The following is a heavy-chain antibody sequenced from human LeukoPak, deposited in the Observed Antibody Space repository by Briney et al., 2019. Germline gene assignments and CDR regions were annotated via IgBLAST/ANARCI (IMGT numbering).Heavy chain of an antibody. CDR1: GGSISSGGYS. Sequence: SETPSLTCAVSGGSISSGGYSWRWIRQPPGKGLEWIGYIYYSGSTYYNPSLKSRVTIAVDTSKNQFSLRLSSVTAADTAVYYCARVGSVATLDDWGQGTLVTVSA. V-gene: IGHV4-30-4*07. D-gene: IGHD5-12*01. CDR3: ARVGSVATLDD. CDR2: IYYSGST. J-gene: IGHJ4*02.